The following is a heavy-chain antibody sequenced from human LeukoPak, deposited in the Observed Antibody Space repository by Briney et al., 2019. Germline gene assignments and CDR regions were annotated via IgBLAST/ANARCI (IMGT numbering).Heavy chain of an antibody. J-gene: IGHJ4*02. CDR1: GFTFSSYS. Sequence: SGGSLRLSCAASGFTFSSYSMNWVRQAPGKGLEWVSSISSSSSYIYYADSVKGRFTISRDNAKNSLYLQMNSLRAEDTAVYYCARDFGVLDPYFDSWGQGTLVTVSS. CDR3: ARDFGVLDPYFDS. D-gene: IGHD3-16*02. CDR2: ISSSSSYI. V-gene: IGHV3-21*01.